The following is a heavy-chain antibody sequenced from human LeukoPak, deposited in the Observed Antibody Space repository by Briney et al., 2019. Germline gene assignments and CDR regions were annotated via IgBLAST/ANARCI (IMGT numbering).Heavy chain of an antibody. CDR2: IYPGDSDT. Sequence: GESLKISCKGSGYSFTSNWIGWVRQMPGKGLEWMGIIYPGDSDTKYSPSFQGQVTISADKSIITAYLQWSSLKASDTAMYYCARLFEGSSGYFDYWGQGTLVTVSS. J-gene: IGHJ4*02. D-gene: IGHD3-22*01. V-gene: IGHV5-51*01. CDR1: GYSFTSNW. CDR3: ARLFEGSSGYFDY.